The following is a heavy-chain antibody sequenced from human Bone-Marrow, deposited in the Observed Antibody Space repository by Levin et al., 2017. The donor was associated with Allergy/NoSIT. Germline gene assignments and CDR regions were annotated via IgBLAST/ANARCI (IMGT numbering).Heavy chain of an antibody. Sequence: KVSCKGSGYTFTSYWITWVRQMPGKGLEWMGRIAPSDSSTKYSPSFQGHVTISVDKSINTAYLQWSTLEATDTAIYYCARHAWGSSGWFYFDDWGQGTLVIVSS. J-gene: IGHJ4*02. CDR3: ARHAWGSSGWFYFDD. CDR2: IAPSDSST. CDR1: GYTFTSYW. V-gene: IGHV5-10-1*01. D-gene: IGHD6-19*01.